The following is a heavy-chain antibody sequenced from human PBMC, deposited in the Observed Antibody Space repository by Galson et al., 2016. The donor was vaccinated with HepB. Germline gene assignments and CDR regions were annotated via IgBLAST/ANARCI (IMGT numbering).Heavy chain of an antibody. CDR2: FDPDNGQR. CDR1: GYILTDFS. D-gene: IGHD1-1*01. CDR3: AAEWKGEGDFDY. Sequence: SVKVSCKVSGYILTDFSIHWVRQAPGKGLEWMGNFDPDNGQRNYAQKFQGRVTMTEDTSTDTAYMELSSLTSKDTAVYYCAAEWKGEGDFDYWGQGTLVTVSA. J-gene: IGHJ4*02. V-gene: IGHV1-24*01.